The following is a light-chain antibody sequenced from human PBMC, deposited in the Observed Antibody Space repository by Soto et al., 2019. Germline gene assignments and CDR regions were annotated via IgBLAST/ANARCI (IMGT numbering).Light chain of an antibody. CDR3: QQYNNWPFS. CDR1: QDVTTN. J-gene: IGKJ5*01. Sequence: ILMTQSPSTLSVSPGERATLSCRASQDVTTNFAWYQLKRGQPPRLLIYHISTRATGVPARFRGSGSGTEFTLTISGLPSEDFAIYFCQQYNNWPFSFGQGTRLEIK. CDR2: HIS. V-gene: IGKV3-15*01.